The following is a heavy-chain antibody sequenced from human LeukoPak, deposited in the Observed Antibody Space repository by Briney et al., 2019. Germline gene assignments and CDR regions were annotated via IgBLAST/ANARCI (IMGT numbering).Heavy chain of an antibody. CDR2: IYSGGST. D-gene: IGHD2-15*01. J-gene: IGHJ4*02. Sequence: GGSLRLSCAASGFTVSSNYMSWVRQAPGKGLEWVSVIYSGGSTYYADSVKGRFTISRDNSKNTLYLQMNSLRAEDTAVYYCASSPGYCSGGSCYYFDYWGQGTLVTVSS. V-gene: IGHV3-53*01. CDR1: GFTVSSNY. CDR3: ASSPGYCSGGSCYYFDY.